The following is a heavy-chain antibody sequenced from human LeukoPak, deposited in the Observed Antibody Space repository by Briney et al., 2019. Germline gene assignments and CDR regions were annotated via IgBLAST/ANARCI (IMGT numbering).Heavy chain of an antibody. J-gene: IGHJ4*02. D-gene: IGHD3-10*01. CDR2: IIPIFGTA. CDR1: GGTFSSYA. V-gene: IGHV1-69*13. CDR3: ARGSLLMVRGVSSRFDY. Sequence: SVKVSCKASGGTFSSYAISWVRQAPGQGLEWMGGIIPIFGTANYAQKFQGRVTITADESTSTAYMELSSLRSGDTAVYYCARGSLLMVRGVSSRFDYWGQGTLVTVSS.